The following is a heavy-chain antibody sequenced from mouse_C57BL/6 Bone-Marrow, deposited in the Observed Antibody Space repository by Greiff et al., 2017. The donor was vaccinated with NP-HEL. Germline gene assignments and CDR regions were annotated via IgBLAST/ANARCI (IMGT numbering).Heavy chain of an antibody. V-gene: IGHV5-4*01. Sequence: EVQGVESGGGLVKPGGSLKLSCAASGFTFSSYAMSWVRQTPEKRLEWVATISDGGSYTYYPDNVKGRFTISRDNAKNHLYLQMSHLESEDTAMYYCSNPFAYWGQGTLVTVSA. CDR3: SNPFAY. J-gene: IGHJ3*01. CDR2: ISDGGSYT. CDR1: GFTFSSYA. D-gene: IGHD2-5*01.